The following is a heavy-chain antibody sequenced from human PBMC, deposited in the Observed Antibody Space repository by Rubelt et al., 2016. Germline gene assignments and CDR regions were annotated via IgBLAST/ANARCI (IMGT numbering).Heavy chain of an antibody. CDR3: ARDIVATIPSSYGMDV. D-gene: IGHD5-12*01. CDR1: GGSISSSSYY. Sequence: QLQLQESGPGLVKPSETLSLTCTVSGGSISSSSYYWGWIRQPPGKGLEWIGEINHSGSTNYNPSLKSRVTISVDTSKNQFSLKLRSLTAADTAVYYCARDIVATIPSSYGMDVWGQGTTVTVSS. J-gene: IGHJ6*02. CDR2: INHSGST. V-gene: IGHV4-39*07.